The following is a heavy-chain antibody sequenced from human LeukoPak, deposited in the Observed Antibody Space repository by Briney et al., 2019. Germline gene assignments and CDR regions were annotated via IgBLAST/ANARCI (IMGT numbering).Heavy chain of an antibody. CDR2: ISSSGSTI. CDR3: ARSGHYDSSGYSDY. J-gene: IGHJ4*02. Sequence: PEGSLRLSCAASGFTFSSYEMNWVRQAPGKGLEWVSYISSSGSTIYYADSVKGRSTISRDNVKNSLYLQMNSLRAEDTAVYYCARSGHYDSSGYSDYWGQGTLVTVSS. V-gene: IGHV3-48*03. D-gene: IGHD3-22*01. CDR1: GFTFSSYE.